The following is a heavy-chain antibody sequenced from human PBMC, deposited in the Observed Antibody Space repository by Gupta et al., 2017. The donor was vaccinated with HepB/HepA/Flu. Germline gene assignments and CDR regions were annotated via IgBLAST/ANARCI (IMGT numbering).Heavy chain of an antibody. CDR2: ISSSSSI. V-gene: IGHV3-21*01. CDR3: ARVRRSPHDTQFFDY. J-gene: IGHJ4*02. Sequence: EVQLLESGGGLVKPGGSLTLSCAASGFSFDTSSLIWVRQAPGKGLEWVSFISSSSSIYYADSVKGRFTISRDNAKNSLYLQMNSLRAEDTAVYFCARVRRSPHDTQFFDYWGQGTLVTVSS. CDR1: GFSFDTSS. D-gene: IGHD5-24*01.